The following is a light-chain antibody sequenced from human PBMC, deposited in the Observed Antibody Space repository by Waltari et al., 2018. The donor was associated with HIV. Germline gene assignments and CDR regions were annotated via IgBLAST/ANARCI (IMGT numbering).Light chain of an antibody. CDR3: SSYTSSSTLV. CDR2: EVS. Sequence: QSALTQPASVSGSPGQSIPISCTGTSSDVGGYHYVFWYQQHPGQAPKLMIYEVSNRHSGVSNRFSGSKSGNTASLTISGLQAEDEADYYCSSYTSSSTLVFGGGTKLTVL. J-gene: IGLJ2*01. V-gene: IGLV2-14*01. CDR1: SSDVGGYHY.